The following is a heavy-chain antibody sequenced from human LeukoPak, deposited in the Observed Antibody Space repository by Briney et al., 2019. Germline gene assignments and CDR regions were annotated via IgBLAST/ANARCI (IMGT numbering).Heavy chain of an antibody. J-gene: IGHJ6*03. CDR3: ARGLFYYHLNYYMDV. CDR1: GYTFTSYY. CDR2: MNPNSGNT. V-gene: IGHV1-8*02. D-gene: IGHD3-22*01. Sequence: ASVKVSCKASGYTFTSYYMHWVRQAPGQGLEWMGWMNPNSGNTGYAQKFQGRVTMTRNTSISTAYMELSSLRSEDTAVYYCARGLFYYHLNYYMDVWGKGTTVTISS.